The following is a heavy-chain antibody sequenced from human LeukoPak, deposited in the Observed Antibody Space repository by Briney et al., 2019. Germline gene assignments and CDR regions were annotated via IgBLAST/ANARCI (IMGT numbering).Heavy chain of an antibody. CDR1: GYTFTSYG. Sequence: VASVKVSCKASGYTFTSYGISGVRQAPGQGLEWMGWISAYNGNTNYAQKLQGRVTMTTDTSTSTASMELRSMRSDDTAVYYCSRVDTALDYGGQGTLVTVSS. CDR2: ISAYNGNT. V-gene: IGHV1-18*01. D-gene: IGHD5-18*01. CDR3: SRVDTALDY. J-gene: IGHJ4*02.